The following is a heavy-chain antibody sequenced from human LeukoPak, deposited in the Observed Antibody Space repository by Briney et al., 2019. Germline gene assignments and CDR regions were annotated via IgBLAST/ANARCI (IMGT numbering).Heavy chain of an antibody. CDR2: IYYSGST. V-gene: IGHV4-39*07. J-gene: IGHJ5*02. Sequence: PSETLSLTCTVSGGSISSSSYYWGWIRQPPGKGLEWIGSIYYSGSTYYNPSLKSRVTISVDTSKNQFSLKLSSVTAADTAVYYCARVVVVVAAATNWFDPWGQGTLVTVSS. CDR3: ARVVVVVAAATNWFDP. CDR1: GGSISSSSYY. D-gene: IGHD2-15*01.